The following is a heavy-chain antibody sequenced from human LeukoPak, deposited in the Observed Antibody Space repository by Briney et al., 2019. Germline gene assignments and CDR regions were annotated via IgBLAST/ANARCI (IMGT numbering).Heavy chain of an antibody. D-gene: IGHD3-10*01. CDR1: VGTFISYA. J-gene: IGHJ4*02. CDR2: IIPIFGTA. CDR3: ARGNYTDSFDY. V-gene: IGHV1-69*13. Sequence: SVKVSFMASVGTFISYAISWVGQAPGQGLEWMGGIIPIFGTANYAQKFQGRVTITADESTSTAYMELSSLRSEDTAVYYCARGNYTDSFDYWGQGTLVTVSS.